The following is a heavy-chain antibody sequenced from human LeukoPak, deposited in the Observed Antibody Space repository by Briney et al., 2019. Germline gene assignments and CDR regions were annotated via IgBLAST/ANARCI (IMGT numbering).Heavy chain of an antibody. CDR2: IKQDGSEK. Sequence: GGSVRLSCAASGFTFSSYWMSWVRQAPGKGLEWVANIKQDGSEKYYVDSVKGRFTISRDNAKNSLYLQMNSLRAEDTAVYYCAREDDSSGYHIDYWGQGTLVTVSS. CDR3: AREDDSSGYHIDY. D-gene: IGHD3-22*01. V-gene: IGHV3-7*01. CDR1: GFTFSSYW. J-gene: IGHJ4*02.